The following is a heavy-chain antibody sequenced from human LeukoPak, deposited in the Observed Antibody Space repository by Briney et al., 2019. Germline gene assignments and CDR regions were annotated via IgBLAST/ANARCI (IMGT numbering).Heavy chain of an antibody. CDR3: ARRRTTVTTSLDY. J-gene: IGHJ4*02. D-gene: IGHD4-17*01. V-gene: IGHV3-21*01. Sequence: GGSLRLSCAASGFTFSSYRMNWVRQVPGKGLEWVSSISSSSSYIYYADSVKGRFTISRDNAKNSLYLQMNSLRAEDTAVYYCARRRTTVTTSLDYWGQGTLVTVSS. CDR2: ISSSSSYI. CDR1: GFTFSSYR.